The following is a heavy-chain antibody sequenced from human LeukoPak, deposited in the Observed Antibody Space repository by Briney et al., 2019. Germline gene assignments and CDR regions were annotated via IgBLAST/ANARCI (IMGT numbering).Heavy chain of an antibody. CDR3: ARASYSSSWYDYFDY. D-gene: IGHD6-13*01. CDR1: GFTFSNAW. V-gene: IGHV3-11*04. Sequence: GGSLRLSCAASGFTFSNAWMSWVRQAPGKGLEWVSYISSSGSTIYYADSVKGRFTISRDNAKNSLYLQMNSLRAEDTAVYYCARASYSSSWYDYFDYWGQGTLVTVSS. J-gene: IGHJ4*02. CDR2: ISSSGSTI.